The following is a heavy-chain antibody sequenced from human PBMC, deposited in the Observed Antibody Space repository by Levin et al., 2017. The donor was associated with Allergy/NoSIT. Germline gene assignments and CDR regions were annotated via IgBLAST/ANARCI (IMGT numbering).Heavy chain of an antibody. CDR2: IYYSGTT. J-gene: IGHJ4*02. D-gene: IGHD2-15*01. CDR3: ALVSGPFDY. CDR1: GGSISSSSYY. V-gene: IGHV4-39*01. Sequence: PSETLSLTCTVSGGSISSSSYYWGWIRQPPGKGLEWIGSIYYSGTTYYNPSLKSRVTMSVDTSKNQFSLKLSSVTAADTAVYYCALVSGPFDYWGQGTLVTVSS.